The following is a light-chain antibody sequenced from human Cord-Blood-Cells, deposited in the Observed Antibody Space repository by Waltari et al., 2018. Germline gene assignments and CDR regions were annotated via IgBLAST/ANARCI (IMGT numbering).Light chain of an antibody. CDR2: DDS. CDR1: NIGSKS. V-gene: IGLV3-21*03. Sequence: SYVLTQPHSVSVAPGKTARITWGGNNIGSKSVHWYQQKPGQAPVLVVYDDSDRPSGIPERFSGSNSGNTATLTISRVEAGDEADYYCQVWDSSSDHKVFGGGTKLTVL. CDR3: QVWDSSSDHKV. J-gene: IGLJ3*02.